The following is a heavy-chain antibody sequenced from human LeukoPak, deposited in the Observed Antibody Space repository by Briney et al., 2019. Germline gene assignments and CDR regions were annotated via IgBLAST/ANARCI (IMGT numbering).Heavy chain of an antibody. V-gene: IGHV1-18*01. CDR3: ARCDGGGGCCYSPDY. CDR1: GYTFTSYR. J-gene: IGHJ4*02. D-gene: IGHD2-15*01. Sequence: ASGKVSCKASGYTFTSYRISWVRQAPGQGLEWMGWISAYSGNTNYARKLQGRVTMTIDTSTSTAYMELRSLRSDDTAVYYCARCDGGGGCCYSPDYWGQGTLVTVSS. CDR2: ISAYSGNT.